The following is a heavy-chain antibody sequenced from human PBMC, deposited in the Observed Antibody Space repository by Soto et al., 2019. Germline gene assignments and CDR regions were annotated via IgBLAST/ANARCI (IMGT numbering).Heavy chain of an antibody. CDR3: ARAKAPLYSSSWYWFDP. CDR1: GGSLTSYY. CDR2: VYYTGIA. V-gene: IGHV4-59*08. Sequence: SETLSLTCTVSGGSLTSYYWSWIRQPPGKGLEWIRFVYYTGIARYNPSLKSRVTISVDTSKNQFSLKLSSVTAADTAVYYCARAKAPLYSSSWYWFDPWGQGTLVTVSS. D-gene: IGHD6-13*01. J-gene: IGHJ5*02.